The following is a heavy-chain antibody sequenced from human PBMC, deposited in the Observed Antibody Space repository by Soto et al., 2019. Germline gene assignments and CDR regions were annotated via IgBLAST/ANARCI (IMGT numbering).Heavy chain of an antibody. CDR2: IYYSGST. D-gene: IGHD5-12*01. J-gene: IGHJ4*02. Sequence: QVQLQESGPGLVKPSETLSLTCTVSGGSISSYYWSWIRQPPGKGLEWIGHIYYSGSTNYNPSLKIRVTLSVDTSKNQFSLMMSSVTAADTAVYYCARLRLREYFDYWGKGTLVTVSS. V-gene: IGHV4-59*08. CDR1: GGSISSYY. CDR3: ARLRLREYFDY.